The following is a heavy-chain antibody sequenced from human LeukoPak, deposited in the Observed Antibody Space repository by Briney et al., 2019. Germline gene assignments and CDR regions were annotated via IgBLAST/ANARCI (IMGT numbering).Heavy chain of an antibody. CDR3: ARGGVYFDY. Sequence: SETLSLTCTVSGGSISNYYWSWIRQPPGKGLEWIGYIYYSGSTNYNPSLKSRVTISVDTSKNQFTLKLSSVTAADTAVYYCARGGVYFDYWGQGTLVTVSS. J-gene: IGHJ4*02. CDR1: GGSISNYY. D-gene: IGHD3-16*01. V-gene: IGHV4-59*01. CDR2: IYYSGST.